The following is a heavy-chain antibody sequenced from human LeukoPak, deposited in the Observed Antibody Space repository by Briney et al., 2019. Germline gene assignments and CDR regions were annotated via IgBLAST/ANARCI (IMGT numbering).Heavy chain of an antibody. V-gene: IGHV3-64*01. CDR3: ARDGTDY. J-gene: IGHJ4*02. CDR2: ISSNGGTT. D-gene: IGHD1-26*01. Sequence: PGGSLRLSCAASGFTFSTYAMHWVRQAPGKGLEYVSFISSNGGTTYYVNSVKGRFTISRDNSKNTLYLQMGSLRPDDMAVYYCARDGTDYWGQGTLVTVSS. CDR1: GFTFSTYA.